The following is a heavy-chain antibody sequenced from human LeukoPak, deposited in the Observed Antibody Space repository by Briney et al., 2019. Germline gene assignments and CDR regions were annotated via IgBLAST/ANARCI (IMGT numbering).Heavy chain of an antibody. CDR1: GFTFSSYS. CDR2: ISSSSSYI. J-gene: IGHJ6*02. Sequence: GGSLRLSCAASGFTFSSYSMNWVRQAPGKGLEWVLSISSSSSYIYYADSVKGRFTISRDNAKNSLYLQMNSLRAEDTAVYYCASWGTCSSTSCYDGGYYYGMDVWGQGTTVTVSS. D-gene: IGHD2-2*01. CDR3: ASWGTCSSTSCYDGGYYYGMDV. V-gene: IGHV3-21*01.